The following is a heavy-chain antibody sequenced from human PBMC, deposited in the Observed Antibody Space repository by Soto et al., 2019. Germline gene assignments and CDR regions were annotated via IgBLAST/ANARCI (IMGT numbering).Heavy chain of an antibody. D-gene: IGHD1-1*01. CDR3: ARVVYTGATGTAGGMDV. J-gene: IGHJ6*02. CDR2: INDDGIST. V-gene: IGHV3-74*01. Sequence: PGGSLRLSCAASGFTFSMYWMHWVRQVPGKGPEWVSRINDDGISTNYADSVKGRFTISRDNAKNSLYLQMNSLRAEDTAVYYCARVVYTGATGTAGGMDVWGQGTTVTVSS. CDR1: GFTFSMYW.